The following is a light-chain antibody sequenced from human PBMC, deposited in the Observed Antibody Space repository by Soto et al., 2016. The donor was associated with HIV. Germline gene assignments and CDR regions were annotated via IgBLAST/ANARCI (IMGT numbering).Light chain of an antibody. V-gene: IGKV1-16*02. CDR1: QGINTY. J-gene: IGKJ1*01. Sequence: DIQMTQSPSSLSASVGDSVTITCRASQGINTYIAWFQQKFGKAPKSLIYGVSSLQSGVPSKFSGNDSETDFTLTINNLQPEDSATYYCQHYNSYPRAFGQGTKVEI. CDR3: QHYNSYPRA. CDR2: GVS.